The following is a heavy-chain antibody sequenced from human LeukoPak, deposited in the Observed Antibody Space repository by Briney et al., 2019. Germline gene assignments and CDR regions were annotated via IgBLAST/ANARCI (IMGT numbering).Heavy chain of an antibody. CDR2: IYTSGST. CDR1: RGSTSIDY. D-gene: IGHD3-22*01. J-gene: IGHJ6*03. CDR3: ARVISNTYYYNSSGYHYYYMDG. Sequence: SETLSLTCTLPRGSTSIDYRRSIWQPAGKGLEWIGRIYTSGSTNYNPSLKSRVTISVDKSKNQFSLNLSSVTAADTALYYCARVISNTYYYNSSGYHYYYMDGSGKGTTVTVSS. V-gene: IGHV4-4*07.